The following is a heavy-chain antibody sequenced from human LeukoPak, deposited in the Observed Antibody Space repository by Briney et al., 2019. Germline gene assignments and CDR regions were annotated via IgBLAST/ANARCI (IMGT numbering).Heavy chain of an antibody. CDR2: IGGSGDTT. CDR3: AKDLSDPYYSLRPFDY. J-gene: IGHJ4*02. Sequence: GGSLRLSCAASGFTFSNYAMNWVRQTPGKGLEWVSGIGGSGDTTYYADSVKGRFTISRDNSKNTLYLQMNSLKAEDTALYYCAKDLSDPYYSLRPFDYWGQGTLVTVSS. V-gene: IGHV3-23*01. D-gene: IGHD2-15*01. CDR1: GFTFSNYA.